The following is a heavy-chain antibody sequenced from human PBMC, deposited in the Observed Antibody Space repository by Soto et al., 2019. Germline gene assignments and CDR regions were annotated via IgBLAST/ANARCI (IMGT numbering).Heavy chain of an antibody. V-gene: IGHV3-13*04. D-gene: IGHD3-10*01. Sequence: GGSLRLSCAASGFTFSSYDMHWVRQATGKGLEWVSAIGTAGDTYYPGSVKGRFTISRENAKNSLYLQMNSLRAGDTAVYYCARRLGTMVRGLINYYYGMDVWGQGTTVTVSS. CDR1: GFTFSSYD. CDR3: ARRLGTMVRGLINYYYGMDV. J-gene: IGHJ6*02. CDR2: IGTAGDT.